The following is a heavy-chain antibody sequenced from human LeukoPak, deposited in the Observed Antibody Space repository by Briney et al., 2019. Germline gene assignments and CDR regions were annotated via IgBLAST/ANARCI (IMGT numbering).Heavy chain of an antibody. D-gene: IGHD3-10*01. Sequence: SETLSLTCAVYGGSFSGYYWSWIRQPPGKGLKWIGEINHSGSTNYNPSLKSRVTISVDTSKNQFSLKLSSVTAADTAVYYCARGHPYYYGSGSYPPDYWGQGTLVTVSS. J-gene: IGHJ4*02. V-gene: IGHV4-34*01. CDR1: GGSFSGYY. CDR2: INHSGST. CDR3: ARGHPYYYGSGSYPPDY.